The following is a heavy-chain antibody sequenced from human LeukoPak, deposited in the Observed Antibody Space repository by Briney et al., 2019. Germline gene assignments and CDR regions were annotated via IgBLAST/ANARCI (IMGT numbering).Heavy chain of an antibody. CDR3: ARPKYSSSWQIFDY. Sequence: GGSLRLSCAASGFTFSDYYMSWIRQAPGKGLDWVSYISSSGNTIYYADSVKGRFTISRDNAKNSVFLQMNSLRAEDTAVYYCARPKYSSSWQIFDYWGQGTLVTASS. CDR1: GFTFSDYY. D-gene: IGHD6-13*01. J-gene: IGHJ4*02. V-gene: IGHV3-11*01. CDR2: ISSSGNTI.